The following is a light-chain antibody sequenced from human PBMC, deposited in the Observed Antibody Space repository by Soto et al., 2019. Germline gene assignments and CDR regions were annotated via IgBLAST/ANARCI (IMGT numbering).Light chain of an antibody. CDR2: WAS. Sequence: IVMTQSPDSLAVSLGERATIKCKSSQSVLYNSNNKTYLVWYQQKPGQPPKLLIYWASTRESGVPDRFSGSGSGTDFTLTISSLQAEDVAVYSCQQYYTTQWTFGQGTKVEIK. CDR3: QQYYTTQWT. V-gene: IGKV4-1*01. J-gene: IGKJ1*01. CDR1: QSVLYNSNNKTY.